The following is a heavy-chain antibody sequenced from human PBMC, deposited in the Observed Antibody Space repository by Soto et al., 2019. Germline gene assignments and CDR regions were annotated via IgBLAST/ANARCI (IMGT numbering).Heavy chain of an antibody. CDR1: GFTCSSYA. J-gene: IGHJ4*02. CDR2: ISGSGGST. Sequence: GGSLRLSCAASGFTCSSYAMSWVRQAPGKGLEWVSAISGSGGSTYYADSVKGRFTISRDNSKNTLYLQMNSLRAEDTAVYYCAKDNLWFGELSRFDYWGQGTLVTVSS. D-gene: IGHD3-10*01. V-gene: IGHV3-23*01. CDR3: AKDNLWFGELSRFDY.